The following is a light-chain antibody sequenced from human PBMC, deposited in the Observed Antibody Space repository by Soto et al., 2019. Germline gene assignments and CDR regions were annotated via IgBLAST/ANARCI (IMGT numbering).Light chain of an antibody. V-gene: IGLV2-14*01. CDR1: SSDVGGYNH. CDR2: DVT. J-gene: IGLJ1*01. CDR3: SSYTDSNSFYV. Sequence: QSALTQPASVSDSPGQSITISCTGTSSDVGGYNHVSWYQQHPGKAPKLMIYDVTNRPSGVSNRFSGSKSGSTASLIISGLQAEDEADYYCSSYTDSNSFYVFGSGTKLTVL.